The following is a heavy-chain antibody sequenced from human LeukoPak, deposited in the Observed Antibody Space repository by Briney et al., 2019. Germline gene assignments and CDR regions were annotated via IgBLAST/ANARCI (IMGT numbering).Heavy chain of an antibody. CDR1: GFTFGSYA. J-gene: IGHJ4*02. CDR2: IIPIFGTA. Sequence: GGSLRLSCAASGFTFGSYAISWVRQAPGQGLEWMGGIIPIFGTANYAQKFQGRVTITADKSTSTAYMELSSLRSEDTAVYDCARGYGGSGSYWSYWGQGTLVTVSS. V-gene: IGHV1-69*06. CDR3: ARGYGGSGSYWSY. D-gene: IGHD3-10*01.